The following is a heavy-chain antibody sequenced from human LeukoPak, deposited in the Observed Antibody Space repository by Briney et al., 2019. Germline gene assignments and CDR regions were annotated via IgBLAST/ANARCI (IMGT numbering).Heavy chain of an antibody. CDR2: ISAYNGNT. CDR3: VVYCSSTSCYGGFDY. V-gene: IGHV1-18*01. D-gene: IGHD2-2*01. Sequence: GASVKVSCKASGYTFTSYGISWVRQAPGQGLEWMGWISAYNGNTNYAQKLQGRVTMTTDTSTSTAYMELRSLRSDDTAVYYCVVYCSSTSCYGGFDYWGQGTLVTVSS. J-gene: IGHJ4*02. CDR1: GYTFTSYG.